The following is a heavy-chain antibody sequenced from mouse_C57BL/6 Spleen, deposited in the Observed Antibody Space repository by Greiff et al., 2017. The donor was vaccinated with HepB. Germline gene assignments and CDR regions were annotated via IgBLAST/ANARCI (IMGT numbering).Heavy chain of an antibody. J-gene: IGHJ3*01. D-gene: IGHD2-5*01. V-gene: IGHV1-5*01. CDR2: IYPGNSDT. CDR1: GYTFTSYW. CDR3: TRESNYGFAY. Sequence: EVQLQQSGTVLARPGASVKMSCKTSGYTFTSYWMHWVKQRPGQGLEWIGAIYPGNSDTSYNQKFKGKAKLTADTSASTAYMELSSLTNEDSAVYYCTRESNYGFAYWGQGTLVTVSA.